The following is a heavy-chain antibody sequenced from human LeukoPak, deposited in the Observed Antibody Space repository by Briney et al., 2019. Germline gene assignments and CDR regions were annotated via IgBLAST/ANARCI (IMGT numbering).Heavy chain of an antibody. V-gene: IGHV3-23*01. D-gene: IGHD2-21*02. CDR1: GFTFNTYA. Sequence: AGSLRLSCAASGFTFNTYAMSWVPQAPGNGLEWVSASTVGGGTTFYADSVKGRFTISRDNSKNMLYLQMNSLRDEDTAVYYCAGTPAYCGGDCYSTFDFWGQGTLVTVSS. J-gene: IGHJ4*02. CDR3: AGTPAYCGGDCYSTFDF. CDR2: STVGGGTT.